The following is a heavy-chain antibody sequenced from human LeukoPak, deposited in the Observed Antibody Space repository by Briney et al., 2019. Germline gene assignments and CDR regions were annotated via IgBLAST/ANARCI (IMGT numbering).Heavy chain of an antibody. Sequence: ASVKVSCKASGYTFTGYYMHWVRQAPGQGLEWMGWINPNSGGTNYAQKFQGRVTMTRDTSISTAYMELSRLRSDDTAVYYCARGGQYYYDSSGHPDAFDIWGQGTMVTVSS. J-gene: IGHJ3*02. CDR2: INPNSGGT. CDR3: ARGGQYYYDSSGHPDAFDI. D-gene: IGHD3-22*01. V-gene: IGHV1-2*02. CDR1: GYTFTGYY.